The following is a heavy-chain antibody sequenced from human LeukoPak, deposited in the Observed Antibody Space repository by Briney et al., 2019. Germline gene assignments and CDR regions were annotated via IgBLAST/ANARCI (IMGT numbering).Heavy chain of an antibody. D-gene: IGHD3-22*01. CDR2: IYYSGST. CDR1: GGSISSYY. Sequence: SETLSLTCTVSGGSISSYYWSWIRQPPGKGLEWIGYIYYSGSTNYNPSLKSRVTISVDTSKNQFSLKLSSVTAADTAVYYCARLTKPSYYYDSSGSYALDYWGQGTLVTVSS. J-gene: IGHJ4*02. CDR3: ARLTKPSYYYDSSGSYALDY. V-gene: IGHV4-59*12.